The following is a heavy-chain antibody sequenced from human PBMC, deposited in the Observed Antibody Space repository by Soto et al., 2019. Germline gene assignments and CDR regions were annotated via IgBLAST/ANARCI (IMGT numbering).Heavy chain of an antibody. CDR3: ARDPFWSGFHGMDV. D-gene: IGHD3-3*01. J-gene: IGHJ6*02. CDR2: ISSTGSTI. Sequence: QVQLVESGGGLVKPGGSLRLSCAASGFTFSDYYMNWIRQAPGKGLEWVSHISSTGSTIYYADSVKGRFTISRDNARNSLYLQMNSLRAEDTAVYYCARDPFWSGFHGMDVWGQGTTVTVSS. V-gene: IGHV3-11*01. CDR1: GFTFSDYY.